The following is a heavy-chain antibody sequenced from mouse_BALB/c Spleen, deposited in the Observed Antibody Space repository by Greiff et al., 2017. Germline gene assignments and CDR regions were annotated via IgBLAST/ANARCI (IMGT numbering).Heavy chain of an antibody. Sequence: QVQLQQSGPGLVAPSQSLSITCTVSGFSLTSYGVHWVRQPPGKGLEWLGVIWAGGSTNYNSALMSRLSISKDNSKSQVFLKMNSLQTDDTAMYYCARDGGLLRSWFAYWGQGTLVTVSA. J-gene: IGHJ3*01. CDR1: GFSLTSYG. D-gene: IGHD2-3*01. V-gene: IGHV2-9*02. CDR2: IWAGGST. CDR3: ARDGGLLRSWFAY.